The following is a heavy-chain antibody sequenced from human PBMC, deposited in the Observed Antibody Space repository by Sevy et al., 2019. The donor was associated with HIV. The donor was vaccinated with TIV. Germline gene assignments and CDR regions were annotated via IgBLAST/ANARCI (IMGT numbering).Heavy chain of an antibody. J-gene: IGHJ6*02. D-gene: IGHD3-3*01. CDR1: GFTFSDYY. CDR2: ISSSGSTI. CDR3: ARGPAYYDFWSGYKGMDV. Sequence: GESLKISCAASGFTFSDYYMSWIRQAPGKGLEWVSYISSSGSTIYYADSVKGRFTISRDNAKNSLYLQMNSLRAEDTAVYYCARGPAYYDFWSGYKGMDVWGQWTTVTVSS. V-gene: IGHV3-11*04.